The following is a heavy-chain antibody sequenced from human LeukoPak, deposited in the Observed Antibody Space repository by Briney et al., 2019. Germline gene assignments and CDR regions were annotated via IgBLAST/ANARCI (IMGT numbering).Heavy chain of an antibody. J-gene: IGHJ4*02. D-gene: IGHD6-13*01. CDR1: GASISSYY. CDR3: ASGPYPAAGTDHQFDY. CDR2: IFYSGST. V-gene: IGHV4-59*01. Sequence: PSETLSLTCTVSGASISSYYWGWIRQPPGKGLEWIGYIFYSGSTLYNPSLQSRVTISVDTSKNQFSLKLTSVTVADTAVYYCASGPYPAAGTDHQFDYWGQGTLVTVSS.